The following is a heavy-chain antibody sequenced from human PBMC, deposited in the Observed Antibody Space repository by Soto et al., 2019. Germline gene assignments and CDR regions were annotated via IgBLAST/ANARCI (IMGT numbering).Heavy chain of an antibody. CDR2: INPNSGGT. CDR1: GYTFTGYY. J-gene: IGHJ6*02. Sequence: ASVKVSCKASGYTFTGYYMHWVRQAPGQGLEWMGWINPNSGGTNYAQKFQGRVTMTRDTSISTAYMELSRLRSDDTAVYHCARGSSGWYAQIYYYYGMDVWGQGTTVTVSS. V-gene: IGHV1-2*02. CDR3: ARGSSGWYAQIYYYYGMDV. D-gene: IGHD6-19*01.